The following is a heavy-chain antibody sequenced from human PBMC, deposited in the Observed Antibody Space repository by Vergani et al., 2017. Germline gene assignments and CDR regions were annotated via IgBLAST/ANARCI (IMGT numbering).Heavy chain of an antibody. CDR3: ARDPPNETKLRQYGDYSY. CDR2: IKSKTDGGTT. D-gene: IGHD4-17*01. Sequence: EVQLVESGGGLVKPGGSLRLSCAASGFTFSNAWMSWVRQAPGKGLEWVGRIKSKTDGGTTDYAAPVKGRFTISRDNAKNSLYLQMNSLRAEDTAVYYCARDPPNETKLRQYGDYSYWGQGTLVTVSS. J-gene: IGHJ4*02. CDR1: GFTFSNAW. V-gene: IGHV3-15*01.